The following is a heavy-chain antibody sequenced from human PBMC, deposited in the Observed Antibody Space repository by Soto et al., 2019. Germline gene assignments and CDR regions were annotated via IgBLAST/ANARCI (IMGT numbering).Heavy chain of an antibody. J-gene: IGHJ6*02. CDR1: GYTFTSYG. CDR2: ISAYNGNT. V-gene: IGHV1-18*01. CDR3: ARVSPIATIFGVVKVGDYYYGMDV. Sequence: ASVKVSCKASGYTFTSYGISWVRQAPGQGLEWMGWISAYNGNTNYAQKLQGRVTMTTDTSTSTAYMELRSLRSDDTAVYYCARVSPIATIFGVVKVGDYYYGMDVWGQGTTVTVS. D-gene: IGHD3-3*01.